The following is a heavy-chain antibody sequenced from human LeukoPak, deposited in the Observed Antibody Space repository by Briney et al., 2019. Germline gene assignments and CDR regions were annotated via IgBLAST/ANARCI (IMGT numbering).Heavy chain of an antibody. V-gene: IGHV3-73*01. CDR1: GFTFSGSA. D-gene: IGHD1-26*01. Sequence: GGSLKLSCAASGFTFSGSAIHWVRQSSGKGLEWVGQIDKKDKGYATATAYAASVKGRFTISRDDSINTAYLQVKSLKTEDTALYYCTRDSGTYNWFDPWGQGTLVTVSS. J-gene: IGHJ5*02. CDR2: IDKKDKGYATAT. CDR3: TRDSGTYNWFDP.